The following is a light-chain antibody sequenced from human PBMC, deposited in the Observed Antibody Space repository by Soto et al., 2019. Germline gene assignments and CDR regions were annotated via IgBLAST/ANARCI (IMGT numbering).Light chain of an antibody. J-gene: IGKJ2*01. CDR1: QSVRSNY. CDR3: QQYAGSTRN. Sequence: EIVLTQSPGTLSLSPGETATLSCRASQSVRSNYLAWYQQKPGQAPRLLIYDASSRATGIPDRFSGSGSDTDFTLTLSRLEPEDFAVYYCQQYAGSTRNFGQGTKLEIK. CDR2: DAS. V-gene: IGKV3-20*01.